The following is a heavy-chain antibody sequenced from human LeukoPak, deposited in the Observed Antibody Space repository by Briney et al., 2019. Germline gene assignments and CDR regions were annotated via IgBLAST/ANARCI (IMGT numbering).Heavy chain of an antibody. D-gene: IGHD3-10*01. CDR1: GGSISSYY. J-gene: IGHJ4*02. CDR3: ARGAYYGSGSYIY. CDR2: TYYSGST. V-gene: IGHV4-59*01. Sequence: SETLSLTCTVSGGSISSYYWSWIRQPPGKGLEWIGYTYYSGSTNYNPSLKSRVTISVDTSKNQFSLKLSSVTAADTAVYYCARGAYYGSGSYIYWGQGTLVTVSS.